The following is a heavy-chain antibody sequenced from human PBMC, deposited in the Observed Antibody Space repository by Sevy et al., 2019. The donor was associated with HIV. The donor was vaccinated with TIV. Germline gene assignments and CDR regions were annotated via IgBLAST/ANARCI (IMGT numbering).Heavy chain of an antibody. CDR2: INGKGRST. Sequence: GGSLRLSCAVSGFTFSGYAMNWVRQAPGKGLEWVSAINGKGRSTQYEDSVEGRFNSCRDNSTNTMYLQMNSLRAEDTAVYYCAKTIDSGGGVVPAANYYYYGMDVWGQGTTVTVSS. V-gene: IGHV3-23*01. D-gene: IGHD2-2*01. CDR1: GFTFSGYA. J-gene: IGHJ6*02. CDR3: AKTIDSGGGVVPAANYYYYGMDV.